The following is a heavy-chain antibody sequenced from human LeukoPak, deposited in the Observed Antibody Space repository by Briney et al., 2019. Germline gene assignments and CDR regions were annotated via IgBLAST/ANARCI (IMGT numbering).Heavy chain of an antibody. CDR1: GGSISSSNW. CDR2: IYHSGIT. Sequence: SETLSLTCTVSGGSISSSNWWSWVRQPPGKGLEWIGEIYHSGITNYNPSLKSRVTISVDKSKNQFSLKVSSVTAADTAVYYCARGLAVLWFGELLSRWFDPWGQGTLVTVSS. J-gene: IGHJ5*02. CDR3: ARGLAVLWFGELLSRWFDP. V-gene: IGHV4-4*02. D-gene: IGHD3-10*01.